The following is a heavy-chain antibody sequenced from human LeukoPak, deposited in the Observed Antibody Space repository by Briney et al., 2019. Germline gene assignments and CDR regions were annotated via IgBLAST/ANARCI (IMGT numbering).Heavy chain of an antibody. J-gene: IGHJ5*02. CDR2: ISPYNGNT. CDR3: ARDTKITGTPLPYNWFDP. D-gene: IGHD1-7*01. Sequence: GASVKVSCKASGYTFTSYGISWVRQAPGQGLEWMGWISPYNGNTNYAQKLQGRVTMTTDTSTSTAYMELRSLRSDDTAVYYCARDTKITGTPLPYNWFDPWGQGTLVTVSS. CDR1: GYTFTSYG. V-gene: IGHV1-18*01.